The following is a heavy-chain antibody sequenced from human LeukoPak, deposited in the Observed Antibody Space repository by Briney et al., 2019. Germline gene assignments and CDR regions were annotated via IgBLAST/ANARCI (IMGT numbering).Heavy chain of an antibody. CDR3: AKGVDSGGTCYSSIDC. D-gene: IGHD2-15*01. Sequence: GGSLRLSCAASGFTFSNYAMTWVRQASGKGLEWVSVISGSGGNTLYATSVKGRFSISRDNSKNTLYLQMNSLRAEDTAVYYCAKGVDSGGTCYSSIDCWGQGTLVTVSP. V-gene: IGHV3-23*01. CDR2: ISGSGGNT. CDR1: GFTFSNYA. J-gene: IGHJ4*02.